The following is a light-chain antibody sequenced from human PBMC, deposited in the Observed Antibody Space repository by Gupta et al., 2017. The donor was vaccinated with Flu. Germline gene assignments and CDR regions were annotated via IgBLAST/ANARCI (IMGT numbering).Light chain of an antibody. J-gene: IGKJ1*01. CDR1: QSVSSS. Sequence: EIVMTQSPATLSVSPGERATLSCRASQSVSSSLAWYQQKVGRAPRLLIYGASNRATGVPARFSGSGCETEFTLTSSRRQSEDFANYYGQQDNTWLTFGQGTKVEI. CDR2: GAS. CDR3: QQDNTWLT. V-gene: IGKV3-15*01.